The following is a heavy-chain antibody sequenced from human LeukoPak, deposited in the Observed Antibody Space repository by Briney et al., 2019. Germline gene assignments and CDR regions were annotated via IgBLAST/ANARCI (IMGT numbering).Heavy chain of an antibody. J-gene: IGHJ4*02. CDR3: VKRVAGSRGYDY. Sequence: GGSLRLSCSASGFTFSNCAMHWVRQAPGKGLEYVSAISTDGGGTYYADSVKGRFTISRDNSKDTLFLQMSSLRPEDTAVYYCVKRVAGSRGYDYWGQGTLVSVSS. D-gene: IGHD3-22*01. V-gene: IGHV3-64D*06. CDR1: GFTFSNCA. CDR2: ISTDGGGT.